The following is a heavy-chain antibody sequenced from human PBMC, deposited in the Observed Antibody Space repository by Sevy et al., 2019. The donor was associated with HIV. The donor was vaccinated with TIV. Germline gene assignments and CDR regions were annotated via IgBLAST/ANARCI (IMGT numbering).Heavy chain of an antibody. CDR2: VYYSGRT. CDR1: GGSISSSSHY. J-gene: IGHJ3*02. Sequence: SETLSLTCTVSGGSISSSSHYWAWIRQPPGKGLEWIGYVYYSGRTNYNSSLKSRVTISVDTCKNQFSLRLSSVTATDTAVYYCTSFSNHLVVMVTATPRWGFDIWGQGTKVTVSS. D-gene: IGHD2-15*01. V-gene: IGHV4-39*01. CDR3: TSFSNHLVVMVTATPRWGFDI.